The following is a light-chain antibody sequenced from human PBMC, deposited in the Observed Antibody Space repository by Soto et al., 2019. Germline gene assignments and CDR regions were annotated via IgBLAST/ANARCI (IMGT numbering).Light chain of an antibody. CDR2: GAS. J-gene: IGKJ4*01. Sequence: DIQLIQSPSSLSASVGDRVTITCRAKMRISNYLNWYQQRPGKAPKLLISGASTLQSGGPSRFSGSGSGADFTLTISSLQPDDSATYYCQQSHSTPLTFGGGTKLEIK. CDR1: MRISNY. V-gene: IGKV1-39*01. CDR3: QQSHSTPLT.